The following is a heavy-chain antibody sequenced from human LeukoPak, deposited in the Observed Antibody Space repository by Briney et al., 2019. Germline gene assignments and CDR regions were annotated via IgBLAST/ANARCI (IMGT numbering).Heavy chain of an antibody. V-gene: IGHV4-59*08. CDR2: VSYIGST. Sequence: SETLSLTCTVSGDSIRNYYWNWIRQPPEKGLEWIGYVSYIGSTNYNPSLDSRVTISLDTSKNQFSLKLRSVTAADTAVYYCASSYTSDWSYYFHYWGQGALVTVSS. CDR3: ASSYTSDWSYYFHY. J-gene: IGHJ4*02. D-gene: IGHD6-19*01. CDR1: GDSIRNYY.